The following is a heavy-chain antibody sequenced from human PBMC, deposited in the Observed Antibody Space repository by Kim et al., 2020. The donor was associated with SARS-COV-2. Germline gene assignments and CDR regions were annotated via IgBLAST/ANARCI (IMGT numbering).Heavy chain of an antibody. V-gene: IGHV3-30*18. CDR3: AKDDGLYCIGGSCYVHSRGVVDY. CDR1: GFTFSTNG. Sequence: GGSLRLSCAASGFTFSTNGMHWVRQAPGKGLEWVAVISFDGSYKYYGDSVKGRFTISRDNSNNTMYLQMSSLRAEDTAVYYCAKDDGLYCIGGSCYVHSRGVVDYWGQGTLVTVSS. J-gene: IGHJ4*02. CDR2: ISFDGSYK. D-gene: IGHD2-15*01.